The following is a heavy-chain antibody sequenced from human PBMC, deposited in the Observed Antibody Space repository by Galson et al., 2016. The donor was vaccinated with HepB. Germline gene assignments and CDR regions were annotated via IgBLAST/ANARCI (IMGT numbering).Heavy chain of an antibody. J-gene: IGHJ4*02. CDR1: GDSISNGDYL. V-gene: IGHV4-31*03. D-gene: IGHD1-14*01. CDR2: IYPSGSA. Sequence: TLSLTCTVSGDSISNGDYLWTWIRQHPGKGLEWIGYIYPSGSAYKYPPLKSRVFISIDTSKNQFSLKLSSVTVADTAIYFCARYKGISSFDQWGQGILVTVSS. CDR3: ARYKGISSFDQ.